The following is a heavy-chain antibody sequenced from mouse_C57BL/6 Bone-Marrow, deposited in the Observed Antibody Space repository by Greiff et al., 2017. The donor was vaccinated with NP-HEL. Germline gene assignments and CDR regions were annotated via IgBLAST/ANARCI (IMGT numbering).Heavy chain of an antibody. J-gene: IGHJ1*03. CDR2: IDPENGDT. CDR1: GFNIKDDY. CDR3: TTIATVVADWYVDV. V-gene: IGHV14-4*01. D-gene: IGHD1-1*01. Sequence: EVQLHQSGAELVRPGASVKLSCTASGFNIKDDYMHWVKQRPEQGLEWIGWIDPENGDTEYASKFQGKATITADTSSNTAYLQLSSLTSEDTAVYYCTTIATVVADWYVDVWGTGTTVTVSS.